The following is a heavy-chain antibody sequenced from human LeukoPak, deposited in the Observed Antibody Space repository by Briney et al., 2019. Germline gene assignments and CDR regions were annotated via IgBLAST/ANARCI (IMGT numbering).Heavy chain of an antibody. CDR1: GGSISSYY. D-gene: IGHD4-17*01. CDR2: IYYSGST. Sequence: PSETLSLTCTVSGGSISSYYWSWIRQPPGKGLEWIGYIYYSGSTNYNPSLKSRVTISVDTSKNQFSLKLSSVTAADTAVYYCARGSYGDLYHYMDVWGKGTTVTVSS. J-gene: IGHJ6*03. V-gene: IGHV4-59*01. CDR3: ARGSYGDLYHYMDV.